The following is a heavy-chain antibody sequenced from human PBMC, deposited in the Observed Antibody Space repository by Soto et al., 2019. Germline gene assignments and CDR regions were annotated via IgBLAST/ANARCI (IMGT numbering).Heavy chain of an antibody. D-gene: IGHD3-9*01. CDR1: GYTFTSYG. V-gene: IGHV1-18*01. CDR3: ARSTGYDILTGYQAPDY. Sequence: ASVKVSCKASGYTFTSYGISWVRQAPGQGLEWMGWISAYNGNTNYAQKLQGRVTMTTGTSTSTAYMELRSLRSDDTAVYYCARSTGYDILTGYQAPDYWGQGTLVTVSS. J-gene: IGHJ4*02. CDR2: ISAYNGNT.